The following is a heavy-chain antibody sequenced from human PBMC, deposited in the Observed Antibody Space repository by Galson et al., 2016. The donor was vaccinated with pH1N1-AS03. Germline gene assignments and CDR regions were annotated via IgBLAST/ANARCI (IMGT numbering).Heavy chain of an antibody. CDR2: ISDNGINT. Sequence: SLRLSCAASGFTFRTCSIYWVRQAPGKGLEYVSGISDNGINTYYADPVKARFNISRDKSKNTVYLQMSSLRTENTAVYYCIKEGNRLQSRRSDAFEIWGRGTMVTVSS. CDR1: GFTFRTCS. V-gene: IGHV3-64D*06. D-gene: IGHD5-18*01. J-gene: IGHJ3*02. CDR3: IKEGNRLQSRRSDAFEI.